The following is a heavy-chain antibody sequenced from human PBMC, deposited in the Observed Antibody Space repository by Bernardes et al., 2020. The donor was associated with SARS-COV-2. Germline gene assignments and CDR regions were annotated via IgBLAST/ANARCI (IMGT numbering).Heavy chain of an antibody. J-gene: IGHJ5*01. CDR3: ARGPRAYSSSYNLLDS. V-gene: IGHV1-8*01. CDR1: GYTFTSYD. CDR2: MHPKNGNT. D-gene: IGHD6-13*01. Sequence: ASVTVSCKASGYTFTSYDINWLRQAPGQGLEWMGWMHPKNGNTGYAQQFQGRLTMTRDTSISTAYMELSSLRSEDTAVYYCARGPRAYSSSYNLLDSWGQGTRVTVSS.